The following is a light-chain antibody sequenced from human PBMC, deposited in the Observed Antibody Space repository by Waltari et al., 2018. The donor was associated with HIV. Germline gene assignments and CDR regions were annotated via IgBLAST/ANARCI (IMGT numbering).Light chain of an antibody. CDR3: QSGHNSDSI. CDR2: KDS. V-gene: IGLV3-25*03. J-gene: IGLJ2*01. CDR1: ALSQPY. Sequence: SYELPQAPSVSVSPGQTAKITCSGDALSQPYGYWYQQKPGQAPLMMIFKDSERPSEIPARFSASSSGSTSILTISGVQAEDEADYYCQSGHNSDSIFGGGTKLTVL.